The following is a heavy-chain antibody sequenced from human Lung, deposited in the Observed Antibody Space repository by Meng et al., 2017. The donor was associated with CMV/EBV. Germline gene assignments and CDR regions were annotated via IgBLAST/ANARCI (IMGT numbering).Heavy chain of an antibody. CDR1: GGSIGRGDYD. CDR2: IYYSGST. J-gene: IGHJ4*02. D-gene: IGHD5-12*01. Sequence: VHLQHQAPLLMKPSQTLALTCTVSGGSIGRGDYDWRWIRQPPGKGLEWIGYIYYSGSTDSIPSLKRRVTILVDTSKNQFPLKLSSVTASDPAVYYCARDSPGGYGYFDSWIQGTLVTVSS. CDR3: ARDSPGGYGYFDS. V-gene: IGHV4-30-4*01.